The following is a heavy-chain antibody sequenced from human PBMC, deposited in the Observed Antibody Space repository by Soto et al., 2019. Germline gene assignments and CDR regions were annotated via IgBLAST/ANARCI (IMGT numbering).Heavy chain of an antibody. CDR2: ISSSSSYI. Sequence: PGGSLRLSCAASGFTFSSYSMNWVRQAPGKGLEWVSSISSSSSYIYYADSVKGRFTISRDNAKNSLYLQMNSLRAEDTAVYYCARGDDILTGYSWYFDLWVRGTLVTVSS. CDR1: GFTFSSYS. J-gene: IGHJ2*01. V-gene: IGHV3-21*01. D-gene: IGHD3-9*01. CDR3: ARGDDILTGYSWYFDL.